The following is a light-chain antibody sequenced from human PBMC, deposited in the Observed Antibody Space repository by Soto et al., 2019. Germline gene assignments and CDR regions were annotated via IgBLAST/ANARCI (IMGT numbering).Light chain of an antibody. CDR3: SSNAGSNIV. J-gene: IGLJ1*01. CDR1: SSDVGAYNY. Sequence: QSVLTQPPSAAGSPGQSVTISCTGTSSDVGAYNYVSWYQQHPGKAPQLMIYEVTKRPTGVPDRFSGSKSGNTASLTVSGLQAEDEADYYCSSNAGSNIVFGTGTKVTVL. CDR2: EVT. V-gene: IGLV2-8*01.